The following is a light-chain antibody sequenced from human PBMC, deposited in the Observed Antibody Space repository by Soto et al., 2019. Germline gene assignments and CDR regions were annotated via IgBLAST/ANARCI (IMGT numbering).Light chain of an antibody. CDR1: SRDVGSYDL. CDR3: SSYTSSSTRV. Sequence: QSVLTQPASVSGSPGQSITISCTGTSRDVGSYDLVSWYQHHPGKAPKLMIYEGTKRPSGVSNRFSGSKSGNTASLAISGLQAEDEADYYCSSYTSSSTRVFGGGTKLTVL. CDR2: EGT. V-gene: IGLV2-14*02. J-gene: IGLJ3*02.